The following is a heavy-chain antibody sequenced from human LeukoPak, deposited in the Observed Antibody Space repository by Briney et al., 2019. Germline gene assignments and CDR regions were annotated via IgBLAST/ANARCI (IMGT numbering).Heavy chain of an antibody. CDR3: VRGRLTVADASDI. J-gene: IGHJ3*02. CDR2: IYPNSGGT. D-gene: IGHD6-19*01. V-gene: IGHV1-2*02. Sequence: ASVKVSCKASGYTFTGYCMHWVRQAPGQGLEWMGWIYPNSGGTNYAQKFQGRITMTRDTSISTAYMELSSLRSGDTAVYYCVRGRLTVADASDIWGQGTMVTVSS. CDR1: GYTFTGYC.